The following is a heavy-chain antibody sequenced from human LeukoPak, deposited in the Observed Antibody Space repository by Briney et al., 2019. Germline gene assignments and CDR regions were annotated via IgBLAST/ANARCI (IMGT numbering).Heavy chain of an antibody. D-gene: IGHD2-15*01. CDR3: ARDGCSGGSCYSTFDP. CDR1: GGSISSYY. V-gene: IGHV4-59*12. CDR2: IDFTGST. J-gene: IGHJ5*02. Sequence: SETLSLTCTVSGGSISSYYWSWIRQPPGKGLEWIGYIDFTGSTNYNPSLKSRVTISLDASMNQFSLKLSSVTAADTAVYYCARDGCSGGSCYSTFDPWGQGTLVTVSS.